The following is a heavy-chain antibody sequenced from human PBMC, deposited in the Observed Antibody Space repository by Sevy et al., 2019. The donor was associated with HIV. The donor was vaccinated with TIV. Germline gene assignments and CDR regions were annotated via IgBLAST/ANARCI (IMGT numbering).Heavy chain of an antibody. V-gene: IGHV3-30*04. Sequence: GGSLRLSCAASGFTFSSYAMHWVRQAPGKGLEWVAVISYDGSNKYYADSVKGRFTISRDNSKNTLYLQMNSLRAEDTAGYYCAREGYYDILTGPYYGMDVWGQGTTVTVSS. CDR1: GFTFSSYA. D-gene: IGHD3-9*01. CDR2: ISYDGSNK. J-gene: IGHJ6*02. CDR3: AREGYYDILTGPYYGMDV.